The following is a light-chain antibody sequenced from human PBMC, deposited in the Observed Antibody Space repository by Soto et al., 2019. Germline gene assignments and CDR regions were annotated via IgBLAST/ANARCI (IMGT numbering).Light chain of an antibody. J-gene: IGLJ3*02. Sequence: QSGLTQPPSASGTPGQKIIISCSGSSSNIGRNTVNWYQHLPGTAPKVLIYRNSHRPSGVPDRFSGSQSGSSASLAISGLQSEDEADYYSAAWDDNLRGVVFGGGTKVTVL. CDR2: RNS. V-gene: IGLV1-44*01. CDR3: AAWDDNLRGVV. CDR1: SSNIGRNT.